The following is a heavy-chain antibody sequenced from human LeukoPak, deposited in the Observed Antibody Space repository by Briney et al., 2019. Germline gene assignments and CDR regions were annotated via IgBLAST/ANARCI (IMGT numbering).Heavy chain of an antibody. J-gene: IGHJ6*03. D-gene: IGHD3-22*01. CDR2: IYTSGST. CDR1: GGSISSYY. CDR3: ARDSDSSGYLSYYYYYYMDV. V-gene: IGHV4-4*07. Sequence: SETLALTCTVSGGSISSYYWSWIRQPAGKGLEWIGRIYTSGSTNYNPSLKSRVTMSVDTSKNQFSLKLSSVTAADTAVYYCARDSDSSGYLSYYYYYYMDVWGKGTTVTVSS.